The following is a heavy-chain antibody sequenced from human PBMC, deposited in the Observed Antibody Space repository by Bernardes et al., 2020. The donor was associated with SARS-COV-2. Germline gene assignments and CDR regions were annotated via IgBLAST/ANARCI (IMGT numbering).Heavy chain of an antibody. Sequence: ASVKVSCQVSGYTLSELSMHWVRQAPGKGLEWMGGFDPEDGETIYAQKFQGRVTMTEDTSTDTAYMELSSLRSEDTAVYYCATGPPIAAAGNWFDPWGQGTLVTVSS. D-gene: IGHD6-13*01. CDR2: FDPEDGET. J-gene: IGHJ5*02. V-gene: IGHV1-24*01. CDR1: GYTLSELS. CDR3: ATGPPIAAAGNWFDP.